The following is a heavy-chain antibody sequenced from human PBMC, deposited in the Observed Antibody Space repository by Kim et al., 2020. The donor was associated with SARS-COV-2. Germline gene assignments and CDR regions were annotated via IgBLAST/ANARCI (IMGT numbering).Heavy chain of an antibody. Sequence: GGSLRLSCAASGFTLSSFWMHWVRQVPGKGLEWVSRIADYGTFTNYADSVEGRFTISRDTATNTVYLQMNSLTIDDTGVYFCGRDLSGSFDSWGQGTRVTVS. D-gene: IGHD5-12*01. CDR1: GFTLSSFW. CDR2: IADYGTFT. J-gene: IGHJ4*02. V-gene: IGHV3-74*01. CDR3: GRDLSGSFDS.